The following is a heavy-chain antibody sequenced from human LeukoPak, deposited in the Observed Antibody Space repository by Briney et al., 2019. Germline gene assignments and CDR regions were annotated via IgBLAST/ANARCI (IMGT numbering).Heavy chain of an antibody. CDR1: GFTFSSYA. V-gene: IGHV3-7*01. J-gene: IGHJ4*02. CDR2: IKQDGSEK. CDR3: ARPYYYSSGSHPY. D-gene: IGHD3-10*01. Sequence: GGALRLSCAASGFTFSSYAMSWVRQAPGKGLEWGANIKQDGSEKNYVDSVTGRVTISRDNAKNSLYLKMNSLRAEDTAVYFCARPYYYSSGSHPYWGQGSLVTVSS.